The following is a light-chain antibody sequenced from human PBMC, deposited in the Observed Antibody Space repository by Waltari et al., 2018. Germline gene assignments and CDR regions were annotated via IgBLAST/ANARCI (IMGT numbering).Light chain of an antibody. J-gene: IGKJ1*01. CDR1: QSISKY. V-gene: IGKV3-20*01. Sequence: EIVLTQSPGTLSLSPGERATLSCRASQSISKYFAWYQQKPGQAPGLLISHASSRAAGIPDRFSGSGSGTDFSLSISRLEPEDFAVYYCQHYESLPVTFGQGTKVEIK. CDR3: QHYESLPVT. CDR2: HAS.